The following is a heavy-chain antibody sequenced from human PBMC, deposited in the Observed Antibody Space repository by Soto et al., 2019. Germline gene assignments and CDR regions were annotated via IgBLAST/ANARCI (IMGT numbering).Heavy chain of an antibody. CDR2: IYYSGST. CDR3: ARHLLGGSSSGRGLVDY. Sequence: ETLSLTCTVSGGSISSSSYYWGWIRQPPGKGLEWIESIYYSGSTYYNPSLKSRVTISVDTSKNQFSLKLSSVTAADTAVYYCARHLLGGSSSGRGLVDYWGQGTLVTVSS. J-gene: IGHJ4*02. V-gene: IGHV4-39*01. D-gene: IGHD6-6*01. CDR1: GGSISSSSYY.